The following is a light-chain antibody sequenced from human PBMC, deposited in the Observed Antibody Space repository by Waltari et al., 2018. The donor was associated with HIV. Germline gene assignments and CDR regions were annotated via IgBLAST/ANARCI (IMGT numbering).Light chain of an antibody. J-gene: IGLJ1*01. CDR1: SSDVGGYNY. V-gene: IGLV2-14*01. CDR2: DVS. Sequence: QSALTQPASVSGSPGQSITISCTGTSSDVGGYNYVSWYQQHPGKAPKLMFYDVSNRPSGVSNRCSGSKAGNTASLTISGLQAEDEADYYCSSYTSTYVFGTGTKVTVL. CDR3: SSYTSTYV.